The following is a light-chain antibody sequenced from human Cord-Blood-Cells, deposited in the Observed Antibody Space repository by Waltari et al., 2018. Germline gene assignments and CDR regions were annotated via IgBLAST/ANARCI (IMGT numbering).Light chain of an antibody. CDR2: EVS. CDR3: SSYTSSSHYV. J-gene: IGLJ1*01. Sequence: QSALTQPASVSGSPGQSITIPCPGTSRDVGGYNYASWYQQHPGKAPKLMIYEVSNRPSGVSNRFSGSKSGNTASLTISGLQAEDEADYYCSSYTSSSHYVFGTGTKVTVL. V-gene: IGLV2-14*01. CDR1: SRDVGGYNY.